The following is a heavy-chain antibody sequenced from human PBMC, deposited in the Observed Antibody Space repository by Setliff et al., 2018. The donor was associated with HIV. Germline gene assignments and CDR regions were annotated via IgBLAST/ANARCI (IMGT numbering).Heavy chain of an antibody. Sequence: ASVKVSCKASGYTFTTYDITWVRQAPGQGLEWMGWINTETGNPMYAQGFRGRLVFSLDSSVNTAYLQINSLKTEDTAMYYCARVGSYWSTFDYWGQGALVTVS. CDR1: GYTFTTYD. D-gene: IGHD2-8*02. J-gene: IGHJ4*02. CDR3: ARVGSYWSTFDY. V-gene: IGHV7-4-1*02. CDR2: INTETGNP.